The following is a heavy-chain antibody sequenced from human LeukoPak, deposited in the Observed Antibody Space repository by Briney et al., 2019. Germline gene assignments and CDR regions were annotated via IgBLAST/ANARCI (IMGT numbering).Heavy chain of an antibody. V-gene: IGHV3-7*01. Sequence: GGSLRLSCAASGFAFSSYSMNWVRQAPGKGLEWVANIKQDGSEKYYVDSVKGRFTISRDNAKNSLYLQMNSLRAEDTAVYYCARGMYSSGWYGGYWGQGTLVTVSS. CDR3: ARGMYSSGWYGGY. D-gene: IGHD6-19*01. J-gene: IGHJ4*02. CDR1: GFAFSSYS. CDR2: IKQDGSEK.